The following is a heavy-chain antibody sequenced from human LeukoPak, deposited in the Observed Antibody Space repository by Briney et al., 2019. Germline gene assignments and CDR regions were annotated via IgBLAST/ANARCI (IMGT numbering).Heavy chain of an antibody. D-gene: IGHD3-22*01. CDR1: GFTFRDYA. J-gene: IGHJ4*02. V-gene: IGHV3-23*01. CDR2: ISTNGDNT. CDR3: ARDLYRIVVVPHYFDY. Sequence: GGSLRLSCEVSGFTFRDYAMTWVRQAPGKGLEWVSAISTNGDNTYYADSVKGRFTISRDNAKNSLYLQMNSLRAEDTAVYYCARDLYRIVVVPHYFDYWGQGTLVTVSS.